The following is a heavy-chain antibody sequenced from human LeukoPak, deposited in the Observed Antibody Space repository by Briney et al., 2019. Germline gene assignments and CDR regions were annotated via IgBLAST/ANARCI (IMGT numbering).Heavy chain of an antibody. CDR2: INHSGST. CDR1: GFTFSSYA. CDR3: AREGEGASVDY. V-gene: IGHV4-34*01. D-gene: IGHD1-26*01. J-gene: IGHJ4*02. Sequence: PGGSLRLSCAASGFTFSSYAMSWVRQPPGKGLEWIGEINHSGSTNYNPSLKSRVTISVDTSKNQFSLKLSSVTATDTAVYYCAREGEGASVDYWGQGTLVTVSS.